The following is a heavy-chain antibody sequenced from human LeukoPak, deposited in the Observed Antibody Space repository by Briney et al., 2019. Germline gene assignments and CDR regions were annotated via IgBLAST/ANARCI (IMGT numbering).Heavy chain of an antibody. V-gene: IGHV3-7*01. Sequence: GGSLRLSCAASGVTFSSFAMHWVRQAPGKGLEWVAYIKKTGSETYYVDSVKGRFTITRDSTRNSLFLQMYSLRAEDTAVYFCAREDGYCSGGNCYSYFDSWGQGTLVTVSS. J-gene: IGHJ4*02. D-gene: IGHD2-15*01. CDR3: AREDGYCSGGNCYSYFDS. CDR1: GVTFSSFA. CDR2: IKKTGSET.